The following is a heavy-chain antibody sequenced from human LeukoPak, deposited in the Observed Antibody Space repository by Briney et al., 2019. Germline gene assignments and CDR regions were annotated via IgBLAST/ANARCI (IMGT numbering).Heavy chain of an antibody. CDR3: VRDLDLGGYSSFDS. CDR1: GFTFSSYFW. CDR2: IKGDGSSS. Sequence: GGSLRLSCAASGFTFSSYFWMHWVRQAPGKGLVWVSRIKGDGSSSTYADSVKGRFTISRDNAKNTLYLQMNTLRAEDTAVYYCVRDLDLGGYSSFDSWGQGTLVTVSS. D-gene: IGHD4-23*01. J-gene: IGHJ4*02. V-gene: IGHV3-74*01.